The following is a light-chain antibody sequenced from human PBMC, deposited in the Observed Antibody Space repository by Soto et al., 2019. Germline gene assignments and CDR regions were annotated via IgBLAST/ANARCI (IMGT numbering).Light chain of an antibody. J-gene: IGKJ1*01. CDR3: QKYNNWPQT. V-gene: IGKV3-15*01. CDR1: QTINNN. Sequence: MTQAPAPLSWSPGDSATLSWRASQTINNNIDWSKLKDGKVPRILIYGESTRATDIPDRLSGSGSGTEFNLTISRLQSEDFAEYHCQKYNNWPQTCGQGTKVDIK. CDR2: GES.